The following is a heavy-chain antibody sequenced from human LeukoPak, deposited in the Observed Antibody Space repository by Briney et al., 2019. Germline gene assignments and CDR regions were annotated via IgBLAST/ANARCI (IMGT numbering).Heavy chain of an antibody. CDR3: ARDRLYYDILTGYRYFDL. CDR2: IYYSGST. CDR1: GGSISSYY. V-gene: IGHV4-59*01. D-gene: IGHD3-9*01. Sequence: ASETLSLTCTVSGGSISSYYWSWIRQPPGKGLEWIGYIYYSGSTNYNPSLKSRVTISVDTSKNQFSLKLSSVTAADTAVYYCARDRLYYDILTGYRYFDLWGRGTRSPSPQ. J-gene: IGHJ2*01.